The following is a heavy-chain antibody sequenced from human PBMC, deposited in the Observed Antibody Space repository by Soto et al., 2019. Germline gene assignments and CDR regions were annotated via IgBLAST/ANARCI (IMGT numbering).Heavy chain of an antibody. CDR1: GGSISSSNW. V-gene: IGHV4-4*02. CDR3: ARVPRYSYGYDSYGLDV. D-gene: IGHD5-18*01. J-gene: IGHJ6*02. Sequence: QVQLQESGPGLVKPSGTLSLTCAVSGGSISSSNWWSWVRQPPCKVLEWIGEIYHSGSTNYNPSLPSRFKISVEKSQNQFSLKLSSVTAADTAVYYCARVPRYSYGYDSYGLDVWGHGTTVTVSS. CDR2: IYHSGST.